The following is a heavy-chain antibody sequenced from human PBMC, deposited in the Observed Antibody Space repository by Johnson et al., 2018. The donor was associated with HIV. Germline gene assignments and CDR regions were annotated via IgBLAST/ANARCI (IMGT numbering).Heavy chain of an antibody. V-gene: IGHV3-13*01. CDR3: ARGSGSSIAARGAFDI. J-gene: IGHJ3*02. CDR2: IGADGDT. D-gene: IGHD6-6*01. Sequence: VQLVESGGGVVQPGRSLRLSCAASGFTFRTFPMHWVRQAIGKGLEWVSVIGADGDTYYPGSVKGRFTLSRENAKNSLYLQMNSLRAGDTAVYYCARGSGSSIAARGAFDIWGQGTVVTVSS. CDR1: GFTFRTFP.